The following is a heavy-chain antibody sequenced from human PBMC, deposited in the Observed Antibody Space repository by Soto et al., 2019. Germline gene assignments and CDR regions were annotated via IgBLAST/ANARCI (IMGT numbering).Heavy chain of an antibody. CDR1: GYTFTTYY. CDR2: INPNTGST. V-gene: IGHV1-46*01. J-gene: IGHJ6*02. D-gene: IGHD1-1*01. CDR3: ARDTNVALTFQYHGMDV. Sequence: QVQLVQSGAEVKKPGASVKISCEASGYTFTTYYIHWVRQAPGQGLDWMGIINPNTGSTSSAPKFQGRLSVTRDTSTSTVYRELSSLGSDDTAVYFCARDTNVALTFQYHGMDVWGQGTTVTVSS.